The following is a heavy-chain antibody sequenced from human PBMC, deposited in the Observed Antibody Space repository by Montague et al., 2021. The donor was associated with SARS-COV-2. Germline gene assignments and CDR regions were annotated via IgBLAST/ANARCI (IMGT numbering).Heavy chain of an antibody. CDR3: ARVGRQQLVRLAGMDV. V-gene: IGHV4-39*07. CDR1: GGSISSSSYY. CDR2: IYYSGST. J-gene: IGHJ6*02. Sequence: SETLSLTCTVSGGSISSSSYYWGWIRQPPGKGLEWIGSIYYSGSTYYNPSLKSRVTISVDTSKNQFSLKPSSVTAADTAVYYSARVGRQQLVRLAGMDVWGQGTTVTVSS. D-gene: IGHD6-13*01.